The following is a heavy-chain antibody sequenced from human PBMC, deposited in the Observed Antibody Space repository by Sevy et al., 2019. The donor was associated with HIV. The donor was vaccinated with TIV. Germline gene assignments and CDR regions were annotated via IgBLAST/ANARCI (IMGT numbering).Heavy chain of an antibody. Sequence: GGSLRLSCAASGFTFYYAWMSWVRQAPGKGLEWVGRIKSKADGGTTEYAAAVKGRFTISRDDSKNTLYLQMNSLKTEDTAIYYCSTDPIIVLLVTDGMDVWGQGITVTVSS. D-gene: IGHD2-8*02. V-gene: IGHV3-15*01. CDR3: STDPIIVLLVTDGMDV. CDR1: GFTFYYAW. J-gene: IGHJ6*02. CDR2: IKSKADGGTT.